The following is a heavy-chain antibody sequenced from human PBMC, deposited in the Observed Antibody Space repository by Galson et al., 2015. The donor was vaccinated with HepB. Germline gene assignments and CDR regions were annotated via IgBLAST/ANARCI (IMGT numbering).Heavy chain of an antibody. Sequence: TLYLTCTVSGGSINSGGYYWNWIRQHPGKGLEWMGYIYYSGSTYYNPSLKSRVTISVDTSKNQFSLKLSSVTAADTAVYYCARVSSIAARGMDYWGQGTLVTVSS. CDR1: GGSINSGGYY. CDR3: ARVSSIAARGMDY. V-gene: IGHV4-31*03. J-gene: IGHJ4*02. D-gene: IGHD6-6*01. CDR2: IYYSGST.